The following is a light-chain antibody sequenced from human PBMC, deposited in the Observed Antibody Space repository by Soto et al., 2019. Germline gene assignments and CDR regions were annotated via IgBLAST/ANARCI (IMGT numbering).Light chain of an antibody. J-gene: IGLJ3*02. Sequence: QLVLTQPPSASGTPGQSVTISCSGSSSNIGTNYVFWYQQLPVTAPKLLIYRNNERPSGVPDRISGSKSGTSASLAISGLRSEDEAVYHCAVGEDSLRGWVFGGGTKGTVL. CDR1: SSNIGTNY. V-gene: IGLV1-47*01. CDR3: AVGEDSLRGWV. CDR2: RNN.